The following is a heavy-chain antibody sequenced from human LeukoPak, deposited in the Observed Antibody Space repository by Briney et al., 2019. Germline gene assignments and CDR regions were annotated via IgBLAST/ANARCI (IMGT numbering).Heavy chain of an antibody. CDR2: ISGSGGST. CDR1: GLTFSSYA. CDR3: AKLKGSWYEDY. Sequence: GGSLRLSCAASGLTFSSYAMSSVRQAPRKGLEWVSAISGSGGSTYYADSVKGRFTISRDNSKNTLYLQMNSLRAEDTAVYYCAKLKGSWYEDYWGQGTLVTVSS. V-gene: IGHV3-23*01. J-gene: IGHJ4*02. D-gene: IGHD6-13*01.